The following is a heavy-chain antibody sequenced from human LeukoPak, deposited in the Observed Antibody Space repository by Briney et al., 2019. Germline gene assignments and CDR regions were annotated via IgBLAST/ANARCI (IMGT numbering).Heavy chain of an antibody. CDR2: INWNGGST. D-gene: IGHD1-26*01. CDR1: GFTFDDYG. J-gene: IGHJ4*02. CDR3: ARLVGDRGSYYRGY. Sequence: AGGSLRLSCAASGFTFDDYGMSWVRQAPGKGLEWVSGINWNGGSTGYADSVKGRFTISRDNAKNSLYLQMNSLRAEDTAVYYCARLVGDRGSYYRGYWGQGTLVTVSS. V-gene: IGHV3-20*04.